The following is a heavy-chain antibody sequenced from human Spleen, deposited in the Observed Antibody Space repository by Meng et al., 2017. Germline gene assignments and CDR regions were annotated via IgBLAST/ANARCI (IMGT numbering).Heavy chain of an antibody. CDR1: GYSFTRYA. Sequence: QVQLLQSGPEGKKPGASVKVSCKPTGYSFTRYAISWVRQAPGQGPEWLGWISANTGKTNYAQKFQDRVTMTTDTSTGTVYTELRGLRSDDTAIYYCARIVSGTEGFDYWGRGTLVTVSS. J-gene: IGHJ4*02. D-gene: IGHD6-19*01. CDR3: ARIVSGTEGFDY. V-gene: IGHV1-18*04. CDR2: ISANTGKT.